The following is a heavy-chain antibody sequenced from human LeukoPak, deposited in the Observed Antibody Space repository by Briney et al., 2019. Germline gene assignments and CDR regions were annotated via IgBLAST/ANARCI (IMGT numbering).Heavy chain of an antibody. J-gene: IGHJ6*02. V-gene: IGHV1-69*04. CDR2: IIPILGIA. Sequence: ASVKVSCKASGGTFSSYAISWVRQAPGQGLEWMGRIIPILGIANYAQKFQGRVTITADKSTSTAYMELSSPRSEDTAVYYCAGKTGTTSYYYYYGMDVWGQGTTVTVSS. CDR1: GGTFSSYA. D-gene: IGHD1-1*01. CDR3: AGKTGTTSYYYYYGMDV.